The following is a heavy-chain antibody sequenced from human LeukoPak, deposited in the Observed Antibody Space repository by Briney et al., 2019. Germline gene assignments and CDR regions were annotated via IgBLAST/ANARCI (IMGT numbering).Heavy chain of an antibody. CDR1: GFTFSSYE. Sequence: GGTLRLSCAASGFTFSSYEMNWVRQAPGKGLEWVSYVSSSGSTIYYADSVKGRFTISRDNAKNSLYLQMNSLRAEDTAVYYCAELGITMIGGVWGKGTTVTISS. CDR3: AELGITMIGGV. V-gene: IGHV3-48*03. CDR2: VSSSGSTI. J-gene: IGHJ6*04. D-gene: IGHD3-10*02.